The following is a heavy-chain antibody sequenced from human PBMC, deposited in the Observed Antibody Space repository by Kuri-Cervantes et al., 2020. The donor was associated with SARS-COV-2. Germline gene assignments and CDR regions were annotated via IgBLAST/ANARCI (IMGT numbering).Heavy chain of an antibody. CDR1: GYTFTSYD. D-gene: IGHD2-15*01. CDR3: ATAPILVCSGGSCYPRRQNWFDP. Sequence: ASVKVSCKASGYTFTSYDINWVRQATGQGLEWMGWMNPNSGNTGYAQKFQGRVTMTRNTSISTAYMELSSLRSEDTAVYYCATAPILVCSGGSCYPRRQNWFDPWGQGTLVTVSS. V-gene: IGHV1-8*01. CDR2: MNPNSGNT. J-gene: IGHJ5*02.